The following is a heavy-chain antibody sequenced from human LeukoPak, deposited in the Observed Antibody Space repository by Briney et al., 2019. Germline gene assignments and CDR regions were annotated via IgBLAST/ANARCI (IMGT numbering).Heavy chain of an antibody. CDR1: GYTFTSYD. J-gene: IGHJ5*02. CDR3: ARDFMRGFYDSSGYYNWFDP. D-gene: IGHD3-22*01. CDR2: MNPNSGNT. V-gene: IGHV1-8*01. Sequence: GASVKVSCKASGYTFTSYDINWVRQATGQGLEWMGWMNPNSGNTGYAQKFQGRVTITADKSTSTAYMELSSLRSEDTAVYYCARDFMRGFYDSSGYYNWFDPWGQGTLVTVSS.